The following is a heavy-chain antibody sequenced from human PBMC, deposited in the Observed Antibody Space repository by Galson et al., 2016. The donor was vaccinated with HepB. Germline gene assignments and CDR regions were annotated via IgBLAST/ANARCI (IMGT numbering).Heavy chain of an antibody. CDR1: GGSFSDYY. J-gene: IGHJ6*02. CDR3: ARGPVRGSGDVTYYYGLDV. Sequence: SETLSLTCAVYGGSFSDYYWSWIRQPPGKGLEWIGEIHHSGRTNYNPSLKSRVTIPVDTSKNQFSLKMSSVTAADTAVYYCARGPVRGSGDVTYYYGLDVWGQGTTVTAS. D-gene: IGHD2-21*01. CDR2: IHHSGRT. V-gene: IGHV4-34*01.